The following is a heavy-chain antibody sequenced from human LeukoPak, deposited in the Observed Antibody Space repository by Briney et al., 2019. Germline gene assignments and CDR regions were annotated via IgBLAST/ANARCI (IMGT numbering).Heavy chain of an antibody. V-gene: IGHV3-21*01. Sequence: GGSLRLSCAASGFTFSSYSMTWVRQAPGKGLEWVSSISSSSSYIYYADSVKGRFTISRDNAKNSLYLQMNSLRAEDTAVYYCARDGGSSGYRKTHFDYWGQGTLVTVSS. CDR3: ARDGGSSGYRKTHFDY. D-gene: IGHD5-12*01. CDR1: GFTFSSYS. J-gene: IGHJ4*02. CDR2: ISSSSSYI.